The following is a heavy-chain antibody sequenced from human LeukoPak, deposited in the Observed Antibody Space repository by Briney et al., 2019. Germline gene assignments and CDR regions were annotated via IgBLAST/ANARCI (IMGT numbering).Heavy chain of an antibody. CDR1: GYTFTGYY. V-gene: IGHV1-2*02. CDR3: ARDRNNGYDRAFDI. CDR2: INPNSGGT. Sequence: ASVKVSCKASGYTFTGYYMRWVRQAPGQGLEWMGWINPNSGGTNYAQKFQGRVTMTRDTSISTAYMELSRLRSDDTAVYYCARDRNNGYDRAFDIWGQGTMVTVSS. J-gene: IGHJ3*02. D-gene: IGHD5-12*01.